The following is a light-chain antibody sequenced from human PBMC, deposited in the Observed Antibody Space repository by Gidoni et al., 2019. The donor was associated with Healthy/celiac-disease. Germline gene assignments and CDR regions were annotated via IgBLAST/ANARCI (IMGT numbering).Light chain of an antibody. J-gene: IGKJ5*01. CDR2: DAS. CDR3: QQFNSPIX. V-gene: IGKV1-13*02. CDR1: QGISSA. Sequence: AIQLTQSPSSLSASVGDRVTITCRASQGISSALAWYQQKPGKAPKLLIYDASSLESGVPSRFSGSGSGTDFTLTISSLQPEDFATYYCQQFNSPIXXXQGTRLEIK.